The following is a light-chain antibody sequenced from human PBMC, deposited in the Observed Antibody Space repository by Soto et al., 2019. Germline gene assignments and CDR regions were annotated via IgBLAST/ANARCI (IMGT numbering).Light chain of an antibody. J-gene: IGKJ4*01. CDR2: KAS. V-gene: IGKV1-5*03. CDR3: QQYGNSPLT. CDR1: QSISSW. Sequence: DIQMTQSPSTLSASEGDRVTITCRASQSISSWLAWYQQKPGKAPKLLIYKASSLESGIPDRFSGSGSGTDFTLTISRLEPEDFAVYYCQQYGNSPLTFGGGTKVDIK.